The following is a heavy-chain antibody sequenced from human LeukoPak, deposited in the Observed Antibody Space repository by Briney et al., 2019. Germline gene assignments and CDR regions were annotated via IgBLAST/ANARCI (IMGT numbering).Heavy chain of an antibody. D-gene: IGHD1-1*01. V-gene: IGHV7-4-1*02. CDR1: GYTFTNYA. CDR3: ARILGDTTSADPRIFQH. CDR2: INTDTGSP. Sequence: ASVKVSCKGSGYTFTNYAVNWVRQAPGQGLEWMGRINTDTGSPTYAQGFTGRFVFSLDTSVSTTYLQISNLKAEDTAVYYCARILGDTTSADPRIFQHWGQGTLVTVSS. J-gene: IGHJ1*01.